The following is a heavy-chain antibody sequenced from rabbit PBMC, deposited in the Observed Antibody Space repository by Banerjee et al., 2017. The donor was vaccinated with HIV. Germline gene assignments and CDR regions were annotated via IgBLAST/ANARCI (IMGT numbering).Heavy chain of an antibody. V-gene: IGHV1S45*01. CDR2: IYAGSSVST. D-gene: IGHD7-1*01. J-gene: IGHJ4*01. CDR1: GIDLSSYDY. Sequence: QQQLEESGGGLVKPGGTLTLTCKASGIDLSSYDYMCWVRQAPGKGLEWIACIYAGSSVSTYYASWAKGRFTISKTSSTTVTLQMTSLTAADTATYFCARSGGYVGYGAANLWGPGTLVTVS. CDR3: ARSGGYVGYGAANL.